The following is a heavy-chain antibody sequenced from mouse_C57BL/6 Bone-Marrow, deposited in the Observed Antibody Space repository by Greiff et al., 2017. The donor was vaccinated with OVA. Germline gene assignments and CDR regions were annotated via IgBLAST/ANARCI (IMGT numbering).Heavy chain of an antibody. CDR2: ISSGGDYI. CDR1: GFTFSSYA. D-gene: IGHD2-4*01. J-gene: IGHJ1*03. CDR3: TRGDYDGDWYFDV. Sequence: VQLKESGEGLVKPGGSLKLSCAASGFTFSSYAMSWVRQTPEKRLEWVAYISSGGDYIYYADTVKGRFTISRDNARNTLYLQMSSLKSEDTAMYYCTRGDYDGDWYFDVWGTGTTVTVSS. V-gene: IGHV5-9-1*02.